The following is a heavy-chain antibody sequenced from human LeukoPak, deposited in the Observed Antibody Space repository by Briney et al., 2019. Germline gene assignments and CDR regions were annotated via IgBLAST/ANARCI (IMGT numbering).Heavy chain of an antibody. D-gene: IGHD3-9*01. CDR1: GFTFSSYT. CDR3: ARATTYDILTGYFDY. V-gene: IGHV3-21*01. J-gene: IGHJ4*02. CDR2: ISSTSSYI. Sequence: GSLRLSCAASGFTFSSYTMNWVRQAPGKGLEWVSSISSTSSYIYYAESVKGRFTMSRDNAKNSLYLQMNSLRAEDTAVYYCARATTYDILTGYFDYWGQGTLVTVSS.